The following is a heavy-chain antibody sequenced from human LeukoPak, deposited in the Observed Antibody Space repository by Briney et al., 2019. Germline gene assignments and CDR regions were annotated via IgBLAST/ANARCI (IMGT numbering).Heavy chain of an antibody. J-gene: IGHJ6*03. CDR3: ARDGSNSVWYGGYYYYYMDV. D-gene: IGHD3-10*01. CDR2: IYSGGST. V-gene: IGHV3-66*02. CDR1: GFTFSSHG. Sequence: GGSLRLSCAASGFTFSSHGMHWVRQAPGKGLEWVSVIYSGGSTYYADSVKGRFTISRDNSKNTLYLQMNSLRPEDTAVYYCARDGSNSVWYGGYYYYYMDVWGKGTTVTVSS.